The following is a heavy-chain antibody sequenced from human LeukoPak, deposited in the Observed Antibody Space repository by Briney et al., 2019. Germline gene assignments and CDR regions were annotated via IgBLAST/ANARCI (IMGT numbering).Heavy chain of an antibody. V-gene: IGHV3-30*02. CDR3: AKDVKRYCSSTSCPPDY. CDR1: GFTFSSYG. Sequence: GGSLRLSCAASGFTFSSYGMHWVRQAPGKGLEWVAFIRYDGSNKYYADSVRGRFTISRDNSKNTLYLQMNSLRAEDTAVYYCAKDVKRYCSSTSCPPDYWGQGTLVTVSS. D-gene: IGHD2-2*01. CDR2: IRYDGSNK. J-gene: IGHJ4*02.